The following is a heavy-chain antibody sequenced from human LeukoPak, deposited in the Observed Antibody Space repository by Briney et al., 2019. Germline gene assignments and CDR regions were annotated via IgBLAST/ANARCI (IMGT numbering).Heavy chain of an antibody. CDR3: AKHQGNAVAGRYSDY. CDR1: GFTFNNYA. V-gene: IGHV3-23*01. D-gene: IGHD6-19*01. CDR2: VAGSGGTT. J-gene: IGHJ4*02. Sequence: GGSLRLSCAASGFTFNNYAMSWVRQAPGKGLEWVSTVAGSGGTTYYADSVKGRFIVSRDNSKNMAYLQMNSLRAEDTAVYYCAKHQGNAVAGRYSDYWGQGTLVTVSP.